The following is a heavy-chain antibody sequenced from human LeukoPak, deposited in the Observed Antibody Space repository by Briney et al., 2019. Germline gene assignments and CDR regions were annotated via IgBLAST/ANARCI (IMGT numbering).Heavy chain of an antibody. CDR2: IIPIFGTA. CDR3: AREYFGSYYVSNYFDY. CDR1: GGTFSSYA. D-gene: IGHD1-26*01. J-gene: IGHJ4*02. V-gene: IGHV1-69*01. Sequence: GSSVNVSCKASGGTFSSYAISWVRQAPGQGLEWMGGIIPIFGTANYAQKFQGRVTITADESTSTAYMELSSLRSEDTAVYYCAREYFGSYYVSNYFDYWGQGTLVTVSS.